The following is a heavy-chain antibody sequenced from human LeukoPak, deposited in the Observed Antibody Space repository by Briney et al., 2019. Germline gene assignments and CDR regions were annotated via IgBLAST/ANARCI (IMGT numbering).Heavy chain of an antibody. V-gene: IGHV3-23*01. J-gene: IGHJ4*02. Sequence: PGGSLRLSCAASGFTFSSYAMSWVRQAPGKGLEWVSAISGSGGSTYYADSVKGRFTISRDNAKNSLYLQMNSLKAEDTAVYYCARSQKSRFGELLRPFDYWGQGALLTVSS. CDR1: GFTFSSYA. CDR3: ARSQKSRFGELLRPFDY. CDR2: ISGSGGST. D-gene: IGHD3-10*02.